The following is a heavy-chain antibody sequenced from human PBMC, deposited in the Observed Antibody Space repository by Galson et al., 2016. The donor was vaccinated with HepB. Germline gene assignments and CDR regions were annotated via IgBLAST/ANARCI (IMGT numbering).Heavy chain of an antibody. CDR3: ARTFVTLVRAVDPRADYFLQ. J-gene: IGHJ1*01. Sequence: QSGAEVKKPRESLKISCTASGYSFSTHWIGWVRQTPAKGLEWMGIIYPADSETKYSPAFQGQVTMSADTSINTAYLEWSSLKASDTAIYYCARTFVTLVRAVDPRADYFLQWGHGTLVTVAS. V-gene: IGHV5-51*01. CDR1: GYSFSTHW. D-gene: IGHD3-10*01. CDR2: IYPADSET.